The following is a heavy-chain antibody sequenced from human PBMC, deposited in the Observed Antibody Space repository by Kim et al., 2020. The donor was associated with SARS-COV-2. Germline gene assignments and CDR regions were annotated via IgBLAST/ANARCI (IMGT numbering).Heavy chain of an antibody. J-gene: IGHJ6*03. CDR1: GGSFSGYY. V-gene: IGHV4-34*01. CDR3: ARGRSMYYDFWSGSGRHYYYRDV. CDR2: INHSGST. Sequence: SETLSLTCAVYGGSFSGYYWSWIRQPPGKGLEWIGEINHSGSTNYNPSLKSRVTISVDTSKNQFSLKLSSVTAADTAVYYCARGRSMYYDFWSGSGRHYYYRDVWGKGTTVTVSS. D-gene: IGHD3-3*01.